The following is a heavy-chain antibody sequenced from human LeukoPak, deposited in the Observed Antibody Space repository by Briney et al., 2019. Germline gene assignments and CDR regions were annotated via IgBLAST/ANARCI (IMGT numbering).Heavy chain of an antibody. CDR2: IYYSGST. CDR3: ARQSGSSWYTYYYYYMDV. CDR1: GGSISSSSYY. Sequence: SETLSLTCTVSGGSISSSSYYWGWIRQPPGKGLEWIGSIYYSGSTYYNPSLKSRVTISVDTSKNQFSLKLSSVTAADTAVYYCARQSGSSWYTYYYYYMDVWGKGTTVTVSS. D-gene: IGHD6-13*01. V-gene: IGHV4-39*01. J-gene: IGHJ6*03.